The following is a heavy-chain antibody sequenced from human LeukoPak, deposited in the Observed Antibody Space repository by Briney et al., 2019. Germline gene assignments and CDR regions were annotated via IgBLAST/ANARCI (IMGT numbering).Heavy chain of an antibody. CDR2: FDPEDGET. D-gene: IGHD3-9*01. CDR1: GYTLTELS. Sequence: ASVKVSCKVSGYTLTELSMHWVRQAPGKGREWMGGFDPEDGETIYAQKFQGRVTMTEDTSTDTAYMELSSLRSEDTAVYYCATDLNYDSLSPGGQFDYWGQGTLVTVSS. CDR3: ATDLNYDSLSPGGQFDY. J-gene: IGHJ4*02. V-gene: IGHV1-24*01.